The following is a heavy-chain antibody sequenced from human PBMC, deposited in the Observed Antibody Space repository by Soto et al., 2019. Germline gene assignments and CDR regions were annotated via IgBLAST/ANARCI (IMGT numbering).Heavy chain of an antibody. CDR1: GFTFSSYS. Sequence: GGSLRLSCAASGFTFSSYSMNWVRQAPGKGLEWVSSISSSSYIYYADSVKGRFTISRDNAKNSLYLQMNSLRAEDTAVYYCARDSADNTGYYYYGMDVWGQGTTVTVSS. J-gene: IGHJ6*02. CDR2: ISSSSYI. D-gene: IGHD2-8*02. V-gene: IGHV3-21*01. CDR3: ARDSADNTGYYYYGMDV.